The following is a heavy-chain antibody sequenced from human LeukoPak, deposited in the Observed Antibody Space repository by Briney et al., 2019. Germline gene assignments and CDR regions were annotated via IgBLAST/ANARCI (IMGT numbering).Heavy chain of an antibody. D-gene: IGHD6-13*01. J-gene: IGHJ5*02. V-gene: IGHV4-59*01. CDR3: ARDLAAAATWFDP. Sequence: SETLSLTCTVSGGSISSFYWSWIRQPPGKGLEWIGYIYYRGNTRYNPSLKSRVTISVDTSKNQFSLRLASVTAADTAVYYCARDLAAAATWFDPWGQGTLVTVSS. CDR2: IYYRGNT. CDR1: GGSISSFY.